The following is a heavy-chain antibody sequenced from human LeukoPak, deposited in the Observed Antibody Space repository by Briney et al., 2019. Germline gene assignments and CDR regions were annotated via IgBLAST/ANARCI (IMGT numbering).Heavy chain of an antibody. CDR2: ISGNGAHP. J-gene: IGHJ4*02. CDR1: GFTSVNYA. Sequence: PGGSVRLSCAATGFTSVNYAMSWVRQAPGKGLEWVSSISGNGAHPYYADSVRGRFSISRDFSRNAVFLQMSSLRVEDTATYYCAKAVDGRGYYFERGADFWGQGTMVTVSS. D-gene: IGHD3-22*01. V-gene: IGHV3-23*01. CDR3: AKAVDGRGYYFERGADF.